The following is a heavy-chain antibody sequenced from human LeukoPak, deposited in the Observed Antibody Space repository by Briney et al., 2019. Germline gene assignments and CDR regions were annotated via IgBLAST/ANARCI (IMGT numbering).Heavy chain of an antibody. CDR3: ASHKEYDFWSGHTPNYYMDV. J-gene: IGHJ6*03. V-gene: IGHV3-21*01. Sequence: PGGSLSLSCAASGFTFSSYSMNWVRQAPGKGLEWVSSISSSSSYIYYADSVKGRFTISRDNAKNSLYLQMNSLRAEDTAVYYCASHKEYDFWSGHTPNYYMDVWGKGTTVTVSS. CDR1: GFTFSSYS. D-gene: IGHD3-3*01. CDR2: ISSSSSYI.